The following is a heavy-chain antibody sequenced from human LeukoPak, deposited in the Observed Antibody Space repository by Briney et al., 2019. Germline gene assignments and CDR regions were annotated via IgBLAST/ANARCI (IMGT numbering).Heavy chain of an antibody. Sequence: GGSLRLSCAASGFTFSSYEMNWVRQAPGKGLEWVSYISGSGSTIYSADSVKGRFTISRDNAKNSLYLQMNSLRAEDTAIYYCAREVGYCRSTSCRDAFDIWGQGTMVTVSS. J-gene: IGHJ3*02. CDR1: GFTFSSYE. D-gene: IGHD2-2*01. CDR3: AREVGYCRSTSCRDAFDI. CDR2: ISGSGSTI. V-gene: IGHV3-48*03.